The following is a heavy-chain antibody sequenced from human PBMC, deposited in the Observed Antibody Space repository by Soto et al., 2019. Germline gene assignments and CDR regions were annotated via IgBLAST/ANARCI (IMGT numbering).Heavy chain of an antibody. CDR3: ARSSCINPPVTTPVFDY. V-gene: IGHV2-70*11. Sequence: SGPTLVNHKQTLTLTCTFSGFSLSTSRICVSWIRQPPGKALEWLARIDWDDDKYYSTSLKTRLTISKDTSKNQVVLTMTNMDPVDTATYYCARSSCINPPVTTPVFDYWGQGTLVTVSS. CDR1: GFSLSTSRIC. J-gene: IGHJ4*02. D-gene: IGHD4-17*01. CDR2: IDWDDDK.